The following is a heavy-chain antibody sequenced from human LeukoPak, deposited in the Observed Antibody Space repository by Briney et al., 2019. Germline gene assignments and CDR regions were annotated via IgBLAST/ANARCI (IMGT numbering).Heavy chain of an antibody. Sequence: SETLSLTCAVYGGSFSGYYWSWIRQPPGKGLEWIGEINHSGSTNYNPSLKSRVTISVDTSKNQFSLKLSSVTAADTAVYYCARPRGVVVPAARGGNWFDPWGQGTLVTVSS. V-gene: IGHV4-34*01. CDR1: GGSFSGYY. D-gene: IGHD2-2*01. CDR3: ARPRGVVVPAARGGNWFDP. CDR2: INHSGST. J-gene: IGHJ5*02.